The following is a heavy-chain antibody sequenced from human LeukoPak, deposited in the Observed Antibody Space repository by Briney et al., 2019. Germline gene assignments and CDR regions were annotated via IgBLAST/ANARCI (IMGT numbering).Heavy chain of an antibody. J-gene: IGHJ3*02. CDR2: IYHSGST. CDR1: GGSISSGSYY. V-gene: IGHV4-61*02. D-gene: IGHD2-2*01. Sequence: SETLSLTCTVSGGSISSGSYYWSWIRQPAGKGLEWIGRIYHSGSTYYNPSLKSRVTISVDTSKNQFSLKLSSVTAADTAVYYCARIGYCSSTSCYGAFDIWGQGTMVTVSS. CDR3: ARIGYCSSTSCYGAFDI.